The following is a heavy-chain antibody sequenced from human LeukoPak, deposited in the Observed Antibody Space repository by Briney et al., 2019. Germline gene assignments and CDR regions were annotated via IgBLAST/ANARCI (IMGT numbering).Heavy chain of an antibody. D-gene: IGHD3-22*01. CDR3: ARGVEGGYYDSSGYSY. V-gene: IGHV1-18*01. CDR2: ISAYNGNT. Sequence: ASVKVSCKASGYTFTSYGISWVRQAPGQGLEWMGWISAYNGNTNYAQKLQGRVTMTTDTSTSTAYMELRSLRSDDTAVYYCARGVEGGYYDSSGYSYWGQGTLVTVSS. J-gene: IGHJ4*02. CDR1: GYTFTSYG.